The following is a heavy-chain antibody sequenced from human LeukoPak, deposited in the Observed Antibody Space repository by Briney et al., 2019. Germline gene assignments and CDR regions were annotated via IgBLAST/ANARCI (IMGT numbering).Heavy chain of an antibody. V-gene: IGHV3-23*01. Sequence: GGSLRLSCAGSGFTFSSYAMSWVRQAPGKGLEWVSAITSSGGSTYYADSVKGRFTISRDNAKNSLYLQMNSLRAEDMALYYCAKGAAADLNYYFDYWGQGTLVTVSS. CDR1: GFTFSSYA. CDR3: AKGAAADLNYYFDY. J-gene: IGHJ4*02. CDR2: ITSSGGST. D-gene: IGHD6-13*01.